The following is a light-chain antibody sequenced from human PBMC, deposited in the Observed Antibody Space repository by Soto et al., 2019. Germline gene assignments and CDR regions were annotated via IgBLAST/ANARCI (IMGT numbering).Light chain of an antibody. CDR2: GAS. V-gene: IGKV3-15*01. Sequence: EIVMTQSPATLSVSPGERATLSCRARQSVSSNLAWYQQKPGQAPRLLIYGASTRAAGIPARFSGSGSGTEFTLTISSLQSEDFVVECCQQYYNRWTFGPGTKVEIK. J-gene: IGKJ1*01. CDR1: QSVSSN. CDR3: QQYYNRWT.